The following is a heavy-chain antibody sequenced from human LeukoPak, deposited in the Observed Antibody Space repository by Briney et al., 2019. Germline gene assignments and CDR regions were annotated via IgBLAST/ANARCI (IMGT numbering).Heavy chain of an antibody. Sequence: GGSLRLSCVASGFTFSNCWMSWVRQAPGKGLEWVSYISSGSSYIYYADSVKGRFTISRDSAKNSLYLQMNSLRAEDTAVYYCARDPPGDPWGQGTLVTVSS. J-gene: IGHJ5*02. CDR1: GFTFSNCW. CDR2: ISSGSSYI. V-gene: IGHV3-21*01. CDR3: ARDPPGDP.